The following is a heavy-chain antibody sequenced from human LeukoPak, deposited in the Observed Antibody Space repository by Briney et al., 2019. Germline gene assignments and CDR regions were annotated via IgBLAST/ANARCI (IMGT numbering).Heavy chain of an antibody. J-gene: IGHJ5*02. CDR1: GGSISSYY. Sequence: SETLSLTCAVSGGSISSYYWSWIRQPAGRGLEWIGRIYTSGGANYSPSLESRVTMSIDTSKNQLSLRLTSVTAADTAVYYCASSWSLMGWFDRWGQGTLVTVSS. CDR3: ASSWSLMGWFDR. CDR2: IYTSGGA. V-gene: IGHV4-4*07. D-gene: IGHD2-8*02.